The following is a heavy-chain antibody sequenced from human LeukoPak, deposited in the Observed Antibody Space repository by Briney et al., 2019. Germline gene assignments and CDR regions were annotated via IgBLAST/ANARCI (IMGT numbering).Heavy chain of an antibody. CDR1: GFTFSSYS. CDR2: ISSSSGYI. V-gene: IGHV3-21*04. J-gene: IGHJ4*02. Sequence: GGSLRLSCAASGFTFSSYSMNWVRQAPGKGLEWVSSISSSSGYIYYADSVKGRFTISRDNAKNLLYLQMNSLRAEDTAVYYCASRHGYNWGFNYWGQGTLVTVSS. D-gene: IGHD5-24*01. CDR3: ASRHGYNWGFNY.